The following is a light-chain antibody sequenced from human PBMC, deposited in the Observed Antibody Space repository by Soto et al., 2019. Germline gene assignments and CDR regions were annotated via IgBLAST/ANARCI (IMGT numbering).Light chain of an antibody. CDR1: QSLLDSDDGNTY. V-gene: IGKV2-40*01. J-gene: IGKJ4*01. CDR3: MPRIEFPLT. CDR2: TVS. Sequence: DIVMTQTPLSLTVTPGEPASISCRSSQSLLDSDDGNTYLDWYLQKPGQSPQLLIYTVSYRASGVPDRFSGSGSGTDFTLKISRVEAEDVGVYYCMPRIEFPLTSGGGTKVEIK.